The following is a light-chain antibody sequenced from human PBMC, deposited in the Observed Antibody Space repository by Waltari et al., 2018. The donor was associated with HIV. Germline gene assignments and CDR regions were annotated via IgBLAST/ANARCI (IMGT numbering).Light chain of an antibody. CDR3: SSYRDSNTVV. CDR2: VVR. V-gene: IGLV2-14*01. CDR1: NAYVGFYNL. J-gene: IGLJ2*01. Sequence: QSVLTQPASVSGSPGQSVTIVCTGTNAYVGFYNLVSWYQQFPDKAPQLIIFVVRSRPSGVSSRFSGSKSGNTASLTISGLQAEDEAEYFCSSYRDSNTVVFGGGTKLTVL.